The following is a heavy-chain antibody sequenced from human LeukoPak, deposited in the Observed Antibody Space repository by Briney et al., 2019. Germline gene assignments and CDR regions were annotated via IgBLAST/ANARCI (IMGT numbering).Heavy chain of an antibody. V-gene: IGHV3-23*01. D-gene: IGHD2-15*01. CDR1: GFAFSSSA. J-gene: IGHJ4*02. CDR2: ISNNGGYT. Sequence: GGSLRLSCAASGFAFSSSAMSWVRQAPGKGLEWVSAISNNGGYTYYADSVQGRFTISRDNSRSTLCLQMNSLRAEDTAVYYCAKQLGYCSDGSCYFPYWGQGTLVAVSS. CDR3: AKQLGYCSDGSCYFPY.